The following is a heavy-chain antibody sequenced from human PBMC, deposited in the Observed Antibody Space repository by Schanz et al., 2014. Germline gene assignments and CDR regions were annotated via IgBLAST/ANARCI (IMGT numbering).Heavy chain of an antibody. CDR2: INTNTANP. CDR1: GNTVSSNY. V-gene: IGHV7-4-1*02. Sequence: QVQLVQSGAEVKKPGASVKLSCEASGNTVSSNYMHWLRQAPGQGLEWMGWINTNTANPTYAQGFTGRFVYTLDASVTTAYLEISSLKAEDTAVYYCARGYSGYSHFDSWGQGILVTVSS. D-gene: IGHD5-12*01. CDR3: ARGYSGYSHFDS. J-gene: IGHJ4*02.